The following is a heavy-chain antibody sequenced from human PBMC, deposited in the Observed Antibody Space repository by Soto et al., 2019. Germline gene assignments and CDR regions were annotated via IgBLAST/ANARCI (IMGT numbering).Heavy chain of an antibody. D-gene: IGHD5-12*01. Sequence: GGSLRLSCTASGFTFYNTWMSWVRQAPGKGLEWVGRVKSKTDGGATDYTAPVKGRFTISRDDSQNTLYLQMNSLQTDDTAVYYRHKDRTSGYDPQLDFWGQGTLVTVSS. J-gene: IGHJ4*02. CDR3: HKDRTSGYDPQLDF. V-gene: IGHV3-15*01. CDR1: GFTFYNTW. CDR2: VKSKTDGGAT.